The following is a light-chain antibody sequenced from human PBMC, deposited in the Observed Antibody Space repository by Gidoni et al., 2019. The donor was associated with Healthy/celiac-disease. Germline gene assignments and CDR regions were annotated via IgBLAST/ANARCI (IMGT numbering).Light chain of an antibody. CDR3: QQYGSSPRT. Sequence: EIVLTQSPGTLSLSPGERATLSCRASQSVSSSYLAWYQQKPGQAPSLLSYGASSRATGIPDRFSGSGSGTDFTLTISRLEPEDFAVYYCQQYGSSPRTFGGGTKVEIK. J-gene: IGKJ4*01. CDR1: QSVSSSY. V-gene: IGKV3-20*01. CDR2: GAS.